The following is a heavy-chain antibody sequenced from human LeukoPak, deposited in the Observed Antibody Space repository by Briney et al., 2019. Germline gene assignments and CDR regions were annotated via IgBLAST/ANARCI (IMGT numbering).Heavy chain of an antibody. V-gene: IGHV4-59*06. D-gene: IGHD4-17*01. CDR3: ARESDYGDAFDN. CDR2: IYYSGST. CDR1: GGSISSYY. Sequence: SETLSLTCTVSGGSISSYYWSWIRQHPGKGLEWIGYIYYSGSTYYNPSLKSRVTISVDTSKNQFSLKLSSVTAADTAVYYCARESDYGDAFDNWGQGTMVTVSS. J-gene: IGHJ3*02.